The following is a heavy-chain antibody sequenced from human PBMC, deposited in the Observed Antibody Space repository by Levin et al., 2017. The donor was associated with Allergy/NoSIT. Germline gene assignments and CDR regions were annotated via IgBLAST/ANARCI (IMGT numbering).Heavy chain of an antibody. CDR1: GYTFTSYD. Sequence: ASVKVSCKASGYTFTSYDINWVRQATGQGLEWMGWMNPNSGNTGYAQKFQGRVTMTRNTSISTAYMELSSLRSEDTAVYYCARGRGRAVVRWFDPWGQGTLVTVSS. CDR3: ARGRGRAVVRWFDP. V-gene: IGHV1-8*01. D-gene: IGHD6-19*01. J-gene: IGHJ5*02. CDR2: MNPNSGNT.